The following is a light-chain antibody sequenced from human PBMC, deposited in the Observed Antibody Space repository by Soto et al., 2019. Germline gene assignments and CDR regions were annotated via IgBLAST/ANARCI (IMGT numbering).Light chain of an antibody. J-gene: IGKJ1*01. CDR3: QHYNSYSEA. V-gene: IGKV1-5*03. CDR2: KAS. CDR1: QTISSW. Sequence: DIQMTQSPSTLSGSVGYILTITFLASQTISSWLAWYQQKPGKAPKLLIYKASTLKSGVPSRFSGSGSGTEFTLTISSLQPDDFATYYCQHYNSYSEAFGQGTKVDIK.